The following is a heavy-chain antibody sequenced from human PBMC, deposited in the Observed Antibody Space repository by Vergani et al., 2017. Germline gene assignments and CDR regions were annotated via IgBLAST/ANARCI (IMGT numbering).Heavy chain of an antibody. Sequence: QLQLQESGPGLVKPSETLSLTCTVSGGSISSSSYYWSWIRQPPGKGLEWIGYIYYSGSTNYNPSLKSRVTISVDTSKNQFSLKLSSVTAADTAVYYCAREGLGSTAMRTHRMDAFDIWGQGTMVTVSS. CDR2: IYYSGST. J-gene: IGHJ3*02. CDR1: GGSISSSSYY. D-gene: IGHD5-18*01. V-gene: IGHV4-61*01. CDR3: AREGLGSTAMRTHRMDAFDI.